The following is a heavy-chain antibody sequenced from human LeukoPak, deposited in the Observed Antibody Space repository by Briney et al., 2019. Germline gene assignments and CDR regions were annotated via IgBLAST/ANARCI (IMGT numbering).Heavy chain of an antibody. CDR2: IYYSGST. Sequence: SGALSLTCTVSGGSISNYYWSWIRQPPGKGLEWIGYIYYSGSTYYNPSLRSRVTISVDTSKNQLSLNLNSVTAADTAVYYCARALSGTYGLFQHWGQGTLVTVSS. J-gene: IGHJ1*01. V-gene: IGHV4-59*01. CDR3: ARALSGTYGLFQH. D-gene: IGHD1-26*01. CDR1: GGSISNYY.